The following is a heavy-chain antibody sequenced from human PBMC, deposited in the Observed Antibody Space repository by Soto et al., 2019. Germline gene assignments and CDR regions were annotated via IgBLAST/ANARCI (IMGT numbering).Heavy chain of an antibody. CDR1: GFTFTNYA. CDR2: IPGSGGHKLHP. V-gene: IGHV3-23*01. J-gene: IGHJ6*03. D-gene: IGHD2-21*01. CDR3: TKEIASECGYMDF. Sequence: GGSLRLSCAASGFTFTNYAMSWVRPAPGQGLEWVSTIPGSGGHKLHPKYADSVKGRFAISRDNSKDTLHQQMDSLSAEDTAVYDCTKEIASECGYMDFWGQGTTVTISS.